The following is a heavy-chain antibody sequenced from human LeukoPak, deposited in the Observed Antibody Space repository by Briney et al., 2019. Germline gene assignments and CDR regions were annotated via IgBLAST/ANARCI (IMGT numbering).Heavy chain of an antibody. CDR3: ARDLGGMDV. CDR2: IYYSGST. Sequence: SETLSLTCTVSGGSISSYYWSWIRQPPGKGLEWIGYIYYSGSTNYNPSLKSRVTISVDTSKNQFSLKLSSVTAADTAVYYCARDLGGMDVWGQGTTVTVSS. V-gene: IGHV4-59*01. CDR1: GGSISSYY. J-gene: IGHJ6*02.